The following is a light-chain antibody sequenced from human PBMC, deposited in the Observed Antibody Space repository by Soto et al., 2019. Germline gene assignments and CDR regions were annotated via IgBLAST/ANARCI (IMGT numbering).Light chain of an antibody. CDR2: GNS. Sequence: QSVLTPPPSVSGATGQRVTSSCTGSSSNIGAGYDVHWYQQLPGTAPKLLIYGNSNRPSGVPDRFSGSKSGTSASLAITGLQAEDEADYYCQSYDSSLSGYVFGTGTKVT. J-gene: IGLJ1*01. V-gene: IGLV1-40*01. CDR1: SSNIGAGYD. CDR3: QSYDSSLSGYV.